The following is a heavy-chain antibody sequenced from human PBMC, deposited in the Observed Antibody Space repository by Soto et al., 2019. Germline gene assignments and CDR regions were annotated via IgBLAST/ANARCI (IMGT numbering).Heavy chain of an antibody. Sequence: ASVKVSCKASGFTFTRYGISWVRQAPGQGLEWMGWINGYDGNTHYAQKFQGRVTITRDTSANTAYMELSSLRSEDTAVYYCARDVGYCSGGSCYSGGPFDYWGQGTLVTVSS. D-gene: IGHD2-15*01. CDR1: GFTFTRYG. J-gene: IGHJ4*02. CDR3: ARDVGYCSGGSCYSGGPFDY. V-gene: IGHV1-18*01. CDR2: INGYDGNT.